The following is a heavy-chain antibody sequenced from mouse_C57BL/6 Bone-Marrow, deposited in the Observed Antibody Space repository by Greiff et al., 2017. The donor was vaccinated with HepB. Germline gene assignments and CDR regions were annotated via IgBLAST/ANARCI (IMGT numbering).Heavy chain of an antibody. CDR3: ARRIYYGSSYAMDY. D-gene: IGHD1-1*01. V-gene: IGHV5-4*01. J-gene: IGHJ4*01. Sequence: EVQLVESGGGLVKPGGSLKLSCAASGFTFSSYAMSWVRQTPEKRLEWVATISDGCSYTYYPDNVKGRFTISRDNAKNNLYLQMSHLKSEDTAMYYCARRIYYGSSYAMDYWGQGTSVTVSS. CDR1: GFTFSSYA. CDR2: ISDGCSYT.